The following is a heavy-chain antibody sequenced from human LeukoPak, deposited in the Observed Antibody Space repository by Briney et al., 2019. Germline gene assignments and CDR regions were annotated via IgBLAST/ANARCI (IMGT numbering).Heavy chain of an antibody. CDR2: TSGSGGST. D-gene: IGHD3-22*01. CDR3: AKDLGDYYDSSGYIDY. Sequence: GGSLRLSCVASGFTFSNYAMSWVRQAPGKGLEWVSATSGSGGSTYYADSVKGRFTISRDNSKNTLYLQMNSLRAEDTAVYYCAKDLGDYYDSSGYIDYWGQGTLVTVSS. J-gene: IGHJ4*02. CDR1: GFTFSNYA. V-gene: IGHV3-23*01.